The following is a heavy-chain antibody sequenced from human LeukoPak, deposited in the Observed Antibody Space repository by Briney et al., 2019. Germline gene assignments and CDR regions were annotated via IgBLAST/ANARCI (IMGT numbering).Heavy chain of an antibody. V-gene: IGHV4-31*03. J-gene: IGHJ4*02. CDR1: GGSISSGVYY. CDR3: ATLRLGYSFDY. CDR2: IYYSGST. D-gene: IGHD2-21*01. Sequence: SGTLSLTCTVSGGSISSGVYYWSWIRQHPGKGLEWIGYIYYSGSTYSNPSLKSRLTMSVDISKNQFSLKLSSVTAADTAVYYCATLRLGYSFDYWGQGTLVTVSS.